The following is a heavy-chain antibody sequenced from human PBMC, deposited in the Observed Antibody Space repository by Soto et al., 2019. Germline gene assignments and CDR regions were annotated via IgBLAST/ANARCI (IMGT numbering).Heavy chain of an antibody. J-gene: IGHJ4*02. Sequence: QVQLQESGPGLVKPSQTLSLTCNVSGGSVLSGGYYWSWIRQRPGKGLQWIGAIHYSGTTYYDPSLKGRITLSVATFNKHFPPPPTPLTAADTAVFFCARDSGDAHGYARGYFGYWGQGAPVTVSS. V-gene: IGHV4-31*03. CDR2: IHYSGTT. CDR1: GGSVLSGGYY. D-gene: IGHD5-12*01. CDR3: ARDSGDAHGYARGYFGY.